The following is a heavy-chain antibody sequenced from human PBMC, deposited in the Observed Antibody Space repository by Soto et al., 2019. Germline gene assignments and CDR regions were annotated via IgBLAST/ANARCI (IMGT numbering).Heavy chain of an antibody. D-gene: IGHD4-17*01. J-gene: IGHJ3*01. CDR2: ISSSSSYI. CDR3: AREGDEGYGYYESVVYATDYSDF. Sequence: PGGSLRLSCAASGFTFSSYSMNWVRQAPGKGLEWVSSISSSSSYIYYADSVKGRFTISRDNAKNSLYLQMNSLRAEDTAVYYCAREGDEGYGYYESVVYATDYSDFWGHGTMVTVS. V-gene: IGHV3-21*01. CDR1: GFTFSSYS.